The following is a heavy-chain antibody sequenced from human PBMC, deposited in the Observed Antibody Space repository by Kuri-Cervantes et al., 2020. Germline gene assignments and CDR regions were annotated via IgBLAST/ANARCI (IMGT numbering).Heavy chain of an antibody. CDR1: GFTFSSYG. J-gene: IGHJ3*02. CDR2: IWYDGSNK. Sequence: GESLKISCAAAGFTFSSYGMHWVRQAPGKGLEWVAVIWYDGSNKYYADSVKGRFTISRDNSKNTLYLQMNSLRAEDTAVYYCARDLGGIYYGSGRPNAFDIWGQGTMVTVSS. CDR3: ARDLGGIYYGSGRPNAFDI. V-gene: IGHV3-33*01. D-gene: IGHD3-10*01.